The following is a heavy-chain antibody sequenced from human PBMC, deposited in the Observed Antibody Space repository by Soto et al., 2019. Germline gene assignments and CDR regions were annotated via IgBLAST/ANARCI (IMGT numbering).Heavy chain of an antibody. CDR3: TKTIVADGYYGMDV. CDR1: DVSVRSYD. Sequence: SLRISCVSCDVSVRSYDMHWVGQDTVKGLEWMGVISLDGIKKYYADSVKGRFTISRDSSKNKLYLQMSSLRPEDTAVYYCTKTIVADGYYGMDVWGQAPPVTV. D-gene: IGHD6-13*01. CDR2: ISLDGIKK. V-gene: IGHV3-30*18. J-gene: IGHJ6*01.